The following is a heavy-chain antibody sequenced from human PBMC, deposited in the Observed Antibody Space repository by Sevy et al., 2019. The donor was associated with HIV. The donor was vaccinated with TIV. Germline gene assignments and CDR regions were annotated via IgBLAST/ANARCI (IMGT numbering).Heavy chain of an antibody. CDR3: MIPRQWELVH. CDR2: ISYDGSNK. V-gene: IGHV3-30-3*01. Sequence: GGSLRLSCAASGFTFSSYAMHWVRQAPGKGLEWVAVISYDGSNKYYADSVKGRFTISRDNSKNTLYLQMNSLRAEDTAVYYCMIPRQWELVHWGQGTLVTVSS. D-gene: IGHD1-26*01. J-gene: IGHJ1*01. CDR1: GFTFSSYA.